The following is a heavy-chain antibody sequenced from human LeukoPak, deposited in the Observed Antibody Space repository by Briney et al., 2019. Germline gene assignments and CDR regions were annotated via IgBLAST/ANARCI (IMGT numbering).Heavy chain of an antibody. CDR2: IWYDGSNK. J-gene: IGHJ4*02. D-gene: IGHD2-15*01. Sequence: PGGSLGLSCAASGFTFSSYGMHWVRQAPGKGLEWVAVIWYDGSNKYYADSVKGRFTISRDTPKNTRYLQMNSLRAEGTAVYYCARDRSVRYFDYWGQGAMVTVSS. CDR3: ARDRSVRYFDY. V-gene: IGHV3-33*08. CDR1: GFTFSSYG.